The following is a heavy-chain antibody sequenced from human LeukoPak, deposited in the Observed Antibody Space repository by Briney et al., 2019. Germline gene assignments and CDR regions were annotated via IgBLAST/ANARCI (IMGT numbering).Heavy chain of an antibody. CDR3: AGLGSTVKGRIDP. CDR1: GYHFTGYH. Sequence: ASVKVSCKVSGYHFTGYHVNWVRQAPGQGLEWIGRISTDSGDTNGAQKFQGRVTMTRNTSISTAYMEFSGLTSDDSAVYYCAGLGSTVKGRIDPWGQGTPVTVST. D-gene: IGHD5/OR15-5a*01. J-gene: IGHJ5*02. CDR2: ISTDSGDT. V-gene: IGHV1-2*02.